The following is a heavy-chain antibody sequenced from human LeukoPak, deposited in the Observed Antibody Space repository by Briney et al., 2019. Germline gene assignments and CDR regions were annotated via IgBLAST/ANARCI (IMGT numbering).Heavy chain of an antibody. CDR1: GLTFRNYA. CDR3: AKGYYDFWSGYYSPLDY. J-gene: IGHJ4*02. Sequence: GGSLRLSCAVTGLTFRNYAMSWVRQAPGKGPEWVSDISGSGGVTHYADSVKGRFSISRDNSKNTLYLQMSSLRAEDTAVYYCAKGYYDFWSGYYSPLDYWGQGTLVTVSS. V-gene: IGHV3-23*01. CDR2: ISGSGGVT. D-gene: IGHD3-3*01.